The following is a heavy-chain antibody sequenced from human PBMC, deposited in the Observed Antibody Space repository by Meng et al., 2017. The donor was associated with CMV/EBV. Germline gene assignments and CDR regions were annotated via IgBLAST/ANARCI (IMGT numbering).Heavy chain of an antibody. CDR1: GGSISSSSYY. J-gene: IGHJ4*02. D-gene: IGHD6-19*01. V-gene: IGHV4-39*07. CDR2: IYYSGST. Sequence: SETLSLTCTVSGGSISSSSYYWGWIRQPPGKGLEWIGSIYYSGSTYYNPSLKSRVTISVDTSKNQFSLKLSSVAAADTAVYYCARNQWLGPFDYWGQGTLVTVSS. CDR3: ARNQWLGPFDY.